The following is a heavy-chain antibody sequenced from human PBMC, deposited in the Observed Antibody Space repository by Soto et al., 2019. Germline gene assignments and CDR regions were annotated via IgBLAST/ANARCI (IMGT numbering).Heavy chain of an antibody. CDR3: ARDIGYDDFDY. D-gene: IGHD5-12*01. J-gene: IGHJ4*02. CDR1: GYTFTSYG. Sequence: ASVKVSCQASGYTFTSYGISWVQQAPGQGLEWMGWISAYNGNTNYAQKLQGRVTMTTDTSTSKAYMELRSLRSDDTPVYYCARDIGYDDFDYWGQGTLVTVSS. V-gene: IGHV1-18*01. CDR2: ISAYNGNT.